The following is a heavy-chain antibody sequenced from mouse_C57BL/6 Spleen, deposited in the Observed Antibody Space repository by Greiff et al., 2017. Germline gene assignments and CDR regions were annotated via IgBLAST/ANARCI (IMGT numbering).Heavy chain of an antibody. D-gene: IGHD1-1*01. CDR1: GFTFSSYG. J-gene: IGHJ1*03. V-gene: IGHV5-6*02. CDR2: ISSGGSYT. Sequence: DVMLVESGGDLVKPGGSLKLSCAASGFTFSSYGMSWVRQTPDKRLEWVATISSGGSYTYYPDSVKGRFTISRDNAKNSLYLQMSSLKSEDTAMYYCARHEEDYYGSSDWYFDVWGTGTTVTVSS. CDR3: ARHEEDYYGSSDWYFDV.